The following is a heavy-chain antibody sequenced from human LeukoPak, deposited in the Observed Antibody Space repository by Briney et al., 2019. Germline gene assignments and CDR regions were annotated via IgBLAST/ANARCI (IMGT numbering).Heavy chain of an antibody. CDR2: INPSGGST. D-gene: IGHD6-13*01. J-gene: IGHJ4*02. Sequence: ASVKVSCKASGYTFTSYYMHWVRQAPGQGLEWMGIINPSGGSTSYAQKFQGRVTMTRDTSTSTVYMELSSLRPEDTAVYYCARDKVWYSSSWYLDYWGQGTLVTVSS. CDR3: ARDKVWYSSSWYLDY. V-gene: IGHV1-46*01. CDR1: GYTFTSYY.